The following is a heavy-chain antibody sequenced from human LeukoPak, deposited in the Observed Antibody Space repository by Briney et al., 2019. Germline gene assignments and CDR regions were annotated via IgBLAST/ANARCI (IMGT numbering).Heavy chain of an antibody. V-gene: IGHV4-59*01. J-gene: IGHJ6*03. Sequence: SETLSLTCTVSGGSISGYYWSWIRQPPGKGLERIGYIYYSGSTKYNPSLKSRVTISIDTSSNQFSLRLGSVTAADTAIYYCAREKYSSSPYYYVDVCGKGTTVTVSS. CDR1: GGSISGYY. CDR2: IYYSGST. D-gene: IGHD6-13*01. CDR3: AREKYSSSPYYYVDV.